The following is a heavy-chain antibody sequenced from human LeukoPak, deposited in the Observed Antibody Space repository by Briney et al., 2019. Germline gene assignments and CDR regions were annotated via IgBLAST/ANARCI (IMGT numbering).Heavy chain of an antibody. Sequence: GASVKVSCKASGYTFTSYGISWVRQAPGQGLEWTGWINPNSGGTNYAQKFQGRVTMTRDTSISTAYMELSRLRSDDTAVYYCARAGAHYYDSSGYYKLYNWFDPWGQGTLVTVSS. CDR3: ARAGAHYYDSSGYYKLYNWFDP. J-gene: IGHJ5*02. CDR1: GYTFTSYG. CDR2: INPNSGGT. V-gene: IGHV1-2*02. D-gene: IGHD3-22*01.